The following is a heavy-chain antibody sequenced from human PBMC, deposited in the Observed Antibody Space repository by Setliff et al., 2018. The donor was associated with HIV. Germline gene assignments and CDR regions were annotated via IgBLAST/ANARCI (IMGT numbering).Heavy chain of an antibody. J-gene: IGHJ3*02. Sequence: GGSLRLSCAASGFSFSIYAMTWVRQAPGKGLEWVSGISGSGLSTYYADSVKGRFTISRDNSKNTLYLQVNSLRAEDTAVYYCAKDDVPRDFDIWGQGTMVTVSS. V-gene: IGHV3-23*01. CDR1: GFSFSIYA. CDR3: AKDDVPRDFDI. CDR2: ISGSGLST.